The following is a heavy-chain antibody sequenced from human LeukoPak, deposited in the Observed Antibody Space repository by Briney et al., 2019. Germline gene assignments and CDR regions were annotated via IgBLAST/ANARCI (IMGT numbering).Heavy chain of an antibody. CDR2: ISSSGTTI. CDR1: GFTFSSYE. D-gene: IGHD3-16*01. CDR3: TREGDLALAAYDS. V-gene: IGHV3-48*03. J-gene: IGHJ5*02. Sequence: PGGSLRLSCAASGFTFSSYEMNWVRQAPRRGLEWVSYISSSGTTIYYADSVKGRFTISRDNAKNSLYLQMISLRVEDTALYYCTREGDLALAAYDSWGQGTLVTVSS.